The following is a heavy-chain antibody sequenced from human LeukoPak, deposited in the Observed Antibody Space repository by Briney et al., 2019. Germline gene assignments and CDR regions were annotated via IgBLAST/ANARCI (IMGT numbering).Heavy chain of an antibody. CDR3: ATEGLLYRSVLDP. Sequence: GGSLRLSCAASGFTFSSYAMHWVRQAPGKGLEWVAVISYDGSNKYYADSVKGRFTISRDNSKNTLYLQMNSLRAEDTAVYYCATEGLLYRSVLDPWGQGTLVTVSS. J-gene: IGHJ5*02. D-gene: IGHD2-2*02. V-gene: IGHV3-30-3*01. CDR1: GFTFSSYA. CDR2: ISYDGSNK.